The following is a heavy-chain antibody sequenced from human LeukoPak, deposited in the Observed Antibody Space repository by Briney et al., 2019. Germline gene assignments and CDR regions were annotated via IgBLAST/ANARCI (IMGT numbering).Heavy chain of an antibody. J-gene: IGHJ4*02. Sequence: GASVKVSCKASGYTFTGYYMHWVRQAPGQGLEWMGWINPNSGGTNYAQKFQGRVTMTRDTSISTAYMELSRLRSDDTAVYYCARSLGAIGCHRHWSQGTLVTVSS. V-gene: IGHV1-2*02. CDR1: GYTFTGYY. CDR3: ARSLGAIGCHRH. D-gene: IGHD1-26*01. CDR2: INPNSGGT.